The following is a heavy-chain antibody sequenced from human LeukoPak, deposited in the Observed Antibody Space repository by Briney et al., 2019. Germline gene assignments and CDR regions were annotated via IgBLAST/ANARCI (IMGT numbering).Heavy chain of an antibody. CDR3: ARGDGYINHDY. V-gene: IGHV4-59*01. D-gene: IGHD5-24*01. J-gene: IGHJ4*02. CDR1: GGSISSYY. CDR2: IYYSGST. Sequence: SETLSLTCTVSGGSISSYYWSWIRQPPGKGLEWIGYIYYSGSTNYNPSLKSRVTISVDTSKNQFSLKLSSVTAADTAVYYCARGDGYINHDYWGQGTLVTVSS.